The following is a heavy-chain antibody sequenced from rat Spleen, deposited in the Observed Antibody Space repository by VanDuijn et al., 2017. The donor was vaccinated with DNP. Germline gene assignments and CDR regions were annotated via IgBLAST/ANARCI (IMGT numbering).Heavy chain of an antibody. CDR1: GFTFSSFW. J-gene: IGHJ4*01. V-gene: IGHV5-58*01. CDR2: INIDGGST. Sequence: EVQLVETGGGSVQPGRSLKLSCEASGFTFSSFWMYWIRQAPGKGLEWIASINIDGGSTYYPDSVKGRFTISRDNAENTIYLQMNRLRSEDTATYYCAKHLDAWGQGTSVTVSS. CDR3: AKHLDA.